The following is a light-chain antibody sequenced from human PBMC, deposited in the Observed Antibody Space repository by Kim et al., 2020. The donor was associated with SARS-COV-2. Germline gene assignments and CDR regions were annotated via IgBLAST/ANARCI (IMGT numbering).Light chain of an antibody. Sequence: GQSITIACTGTSSDVGGYNEVSWYQHHPGKAPKLMISDVSNRPSGVSYRFSGSKSGNTASLTISGLQAEDEADYYCSSSRGTNTLVFGGGTQLTVL. CDR1: SSDVGGYNE. V-gene: IGLV2-14*03. CDR3: SSSRGTNTLV. CDR2: DVS. J-gene: IGLJ3*02.